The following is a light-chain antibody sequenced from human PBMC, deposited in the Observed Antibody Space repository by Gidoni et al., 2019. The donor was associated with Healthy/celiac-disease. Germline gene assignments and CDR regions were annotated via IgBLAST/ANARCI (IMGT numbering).Light chain of an antibody. CDR3: HQRYSTHFG. CDR1: QSISSC. Sequence: EIQMTQSPSSLSASVGDRVTITCRASQSISSCLNWYQQNPGKAPKLLIYSASSLQSGVPSRFSGSGSGTAFILTISSLQPEDFVTYYCHQRYSTHFGFGQGTRLEIK. V-gene: IGKV1-39*01. CDR2: SAS. J-gene: IGKJ5*01.